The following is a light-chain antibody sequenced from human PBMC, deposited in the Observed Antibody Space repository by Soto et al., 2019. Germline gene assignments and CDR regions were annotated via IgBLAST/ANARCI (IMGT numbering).Light chain of an antibody. V-gene: IGLV1-44*01. CDR3: ASWDDSLNGHV. J-gene: IGLJ1*01. CDR1: SSNIASNT. CDR2: SND. Sequence: QSVLTQPPSASGTPGQRVTVSCSGSSSNIASNTVNWYQQLPGTAPKLLIYSNDQRPSGVPDRFSASKSGTSASLAISGLHSEDEADYYCASWDDSLNGHVFGTGTKVTVL.